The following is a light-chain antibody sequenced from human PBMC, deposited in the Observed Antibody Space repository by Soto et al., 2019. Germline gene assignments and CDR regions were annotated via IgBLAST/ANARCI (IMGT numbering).Light chain of an antibody. V-gene: IGLV1-40*01. CDR3: QSYDSSLSGSVV. CDR1: TSNIGAGYD. CDR2: GNS. Sequence: QSVLTQPPSASGTPGQGVTISCSGSTSNIGAGYDVHWYQQLPGTAPKLLIYGNSNRPSGVPDRFSGSKSGTSASLAITGLQAEDEADYYCQSYDSSLSGSVVFGGGTKVTVL. J-gene: IGLJ2*01.